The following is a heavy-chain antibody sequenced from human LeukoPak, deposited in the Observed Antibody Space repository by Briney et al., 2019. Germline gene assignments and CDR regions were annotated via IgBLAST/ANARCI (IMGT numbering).Heavy chain of an antibody. D-gene: IGHD2-15*01. CDR1: GYTFTGYY. V-gene: IGHV1-2*02. CDR3: ARGYCSGGSCQGGDY. J-gene: IGHJ4*02. Sequence: GASVKVSCKASGYTFTGYYMHRVRQAPGQGLEWMGWINPNSGGTNYAQKFQGRVTMTGDTSISTAYMELSRLRSDDTAVYYCARGYCSGGSCQGGDYWGQGTLVTVSS. CDR2: INPNSGGT.